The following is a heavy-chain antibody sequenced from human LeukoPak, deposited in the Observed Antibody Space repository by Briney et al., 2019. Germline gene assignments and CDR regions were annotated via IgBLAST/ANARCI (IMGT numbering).Heavy chain of an antibody. V-gene: IGHV4-39*01. CDR3: ATGEVLQFDY. D-gene: IGHD3-10*01. J-gene: IGHJ4*02. Sequence: SETLSLTCTVSGGSISSSSYYWGWLRQPTGQGLEWIGSIYYSGSTYYNPSLKSRVTISVDTSKNQFSLKLSSVTAADTAVYYCATGEVLQFDYWGQGTLVTVSS. CDR2: IYYSGST. CDR1: GGSISSSSYY.